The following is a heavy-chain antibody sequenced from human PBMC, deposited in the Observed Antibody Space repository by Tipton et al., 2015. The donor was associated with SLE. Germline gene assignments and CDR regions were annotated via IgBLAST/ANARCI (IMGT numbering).Heavy chain of an antibody. D-gene: IGHD2-21*01. Sequence: SLRLSCAASGFTFSSYAMSWVRQAPGKGLEWVSVIYSGGSTYYADSVKGRFTISRDNSKNTLYLQMNSLRAEDTAVYYCARDRAYCGGDCYAPGYWGQGTMVTVSS. V-gene: IGHV3-23*03. J-gene: IGHJ3*01. CDR3: ARDRAYCGGDCYAPGY. CDR1: GFTFSSYA. CDR2: IYSGGST.